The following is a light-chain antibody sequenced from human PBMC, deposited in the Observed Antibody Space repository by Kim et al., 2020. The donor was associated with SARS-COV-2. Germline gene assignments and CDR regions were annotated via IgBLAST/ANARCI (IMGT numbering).Light chain of an antibody. CDR1: QSISSW. CDR3: QQYYSYFP. CDR2: KAS. V-gene: IGKV1-5*03. J-gene: IGKJ3*01. Sequence: DIQMTQSPSTLSASVGDRVTITCRASQSISSWLAWYQQKPGKAPKLLIYKASSLESGVPSRFSGSGSGTEFTLTISSLQPDDFATYYCQQYYSYFPFGPGTKVDIK.